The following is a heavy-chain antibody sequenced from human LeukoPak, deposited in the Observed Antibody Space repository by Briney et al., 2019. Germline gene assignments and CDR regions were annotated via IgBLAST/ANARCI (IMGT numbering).Heavy chain of an antibody. V-gene: IGHV3-23*01. J-gene: IGHJ4*02. D-gene: IGHD3-10*01. CDR3: AKGAMVRGVIRY. CDR2: ISGSGGST. CDR1: GFTFSSYS. Sequence: GGSLRLSCAASGFTFSSYSMNWVRQAPGKGLEWVSAISGSGGSTYYADSVKGRFTISRDNSKNTLYLQMNSLRAEDTAVYYCAKGAMVRGVIRYWGQGTLVTVSS.